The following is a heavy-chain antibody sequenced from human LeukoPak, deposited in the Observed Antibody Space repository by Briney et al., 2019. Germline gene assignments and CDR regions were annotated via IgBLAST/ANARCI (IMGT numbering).Heavy chain of an antibody. J-gene: IGHJ4*02. V-gene: IGHV4-30-2*01. D-gene: IGHD2-2*01. CDR2: IYHSGST. CDR1: GGSINSGGYY. Sequence: SQTLSLTCTVSGGSINSGGYYWSWIRQPPGKGLEWIGYIYHSGSTYYNPSLKSRVTISVDRSKNQFSLKLSSVTAADTAVYYCARAGYCSSTSCYYGARIDYWGQGTLVTVSS. CDR3: ARAGYCSSTSCYYGARIDY.